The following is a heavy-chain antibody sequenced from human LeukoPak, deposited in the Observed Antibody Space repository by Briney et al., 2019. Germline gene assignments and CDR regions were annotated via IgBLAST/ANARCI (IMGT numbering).Heavy chain of an antibody. V-gene: IGHV3-30*04. CDR2: ISYNGGDK. CDR3: ARDGGLYYFDY. CDR1: EFTFNNYA. J-gene: IGHJ4*02. D-gene: IGHD2-15*01. Sequence: GGSLRLSCAASEFTFNNYAMNWVRQAPGKGLEWVAFISYNGGDKYYTDSVKGRFTISRDNSKNTLYLQMNGLRVEDTALYYCARDGGLYYFDYWGQGTLVTVSS.